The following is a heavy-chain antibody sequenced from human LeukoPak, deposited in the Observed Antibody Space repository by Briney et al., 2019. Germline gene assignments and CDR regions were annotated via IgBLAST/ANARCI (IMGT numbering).Heavy chain of an antibody. Sequence: GGSLRLSCAASGFTFSNTWMSWVRQAPGKGLEWVANIKQDRSEKYYVDSVKGRFTISRDNAKNSLYLQMNSLRAEDTAVYYCARDRTGTTLRHYFDYWGQGTLVTVSS. CDR3: ARDRTGTTLRHYFDY. J-gene: IGHJ4*02. D-gene: IGHD1-1*01. V-gene: IGHV3-7*01. CDR2: IKQDRSEK. CDR1: GFTFSNTW.